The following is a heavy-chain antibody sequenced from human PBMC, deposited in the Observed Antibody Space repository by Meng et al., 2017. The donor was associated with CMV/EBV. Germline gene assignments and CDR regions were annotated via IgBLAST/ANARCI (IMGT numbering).Heavy chain of an antibody. CDR1: GFSLSSSGGG. Sequence: TVEESAPPRSTPTQSLTLTCTLFGFSLSSSGGGVGWNGQHPGKALDPLVLISWDDDKRYSPALKSRLTITKKTSKNQVVLTMTNMDPVDTATYYCARIAAAGRFDYWGQGTLVTVSS. D-gene: IGHD6-13*01. CDR2: ISWDDDK. J-gene: IGHJ4*02. V-gene: IGHV2-5*02. CDR3: ARIAAAGRFDY.